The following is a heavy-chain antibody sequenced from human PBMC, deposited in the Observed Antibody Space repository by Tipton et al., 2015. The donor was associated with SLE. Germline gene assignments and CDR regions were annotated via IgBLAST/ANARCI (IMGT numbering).Heavy chain of an antibody. CDR3: AKGGIAVAGNDAFDI. J-gene: IGHJ3*02. D-gene: IGHD6-19*01. Sequence: GSLRLSCAASGFTFSSYGMHWVRQAPGKGLEWVAFIRYDGSNKYYADSVKGRFTISRDNSKNTLYLQMNSLRAEDTAVYYCAKGGIAVAGNDAFDIWGQGTMVTVSS. V-gene: IGHV3-30*02. CDR1: GFTFSSYG. CDR2: IRYDGSNK.